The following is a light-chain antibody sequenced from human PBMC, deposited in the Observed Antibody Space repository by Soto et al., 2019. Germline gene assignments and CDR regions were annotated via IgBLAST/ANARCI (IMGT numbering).Light chain of an antibody. CDR2: AAS. J-gene: IGKJ2*01. Sequence: DIQMTQSPSSQSASVRDTVTITCRASQSISVHLNWYQQKPGEVPKLLIYAASNLHSGVPSRFSGSGSETDFALTISSLQPEDFATYYCQQSYITPYTFGQGTRLEIK. V-gene: IGKV1-39*01. CDR1: QSISVH. CDR3: QQSYITPYT.